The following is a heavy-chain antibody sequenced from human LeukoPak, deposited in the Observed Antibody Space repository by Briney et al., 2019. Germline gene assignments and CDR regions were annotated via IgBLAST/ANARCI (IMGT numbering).Heavy chain of an antibody. J-gene: IGHJ4*02. Sequence: PSETLSLTCAVCGGSFSGYYWSWIRQPPGKGLEWIGEINHSGSTNYNPSLKSRVTISVDTSKNQFSLKLSSVTAADTAVYYCARGRGSYFLYYFDYWGQGTLVTVSS. CDR2: INHSGST. CDR1: GGSFSGYY. V-gene: IGHV4-34*01. CDR3: ARGRGSYFLYYFDY. D-gene: IGHD1-26*01.